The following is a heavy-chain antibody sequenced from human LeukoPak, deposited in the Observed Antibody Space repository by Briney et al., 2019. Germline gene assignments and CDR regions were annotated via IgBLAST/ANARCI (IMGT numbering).Heavy chain of an antibody. Sequence: SETLSLTCAFYGESFSGYYWSWIRQPPGKGLEWIGEIHHSGTTNYNPSLKSRVTISVDTSKNQFSLKLTSVTAADTAVYYCARGALKGELPPIRARKSYYFDYWGQGTLVTVSS. CDR1: GESFSGYY. D-gene: IGHD1-7*01. J-gene: IGHJ4*02. CDR2: IHHSGTT. V-gene: IGHV4-34*01. CDR3: ARGALKGELPPIRARKSYYFDY.